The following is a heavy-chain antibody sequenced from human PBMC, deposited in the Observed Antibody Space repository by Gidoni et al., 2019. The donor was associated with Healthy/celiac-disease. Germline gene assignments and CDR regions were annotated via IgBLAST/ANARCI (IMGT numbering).Heavy chain of an antibody. Sequence: EVQLVESGGGLVKPGGSRRLSGEALGFTFSSYSMNWVRQAPGKGLEWVSSISSSSSYIYYADSVKGRFTISRDNAKNSLYLQMNSLRAEDTAVYYCARDPPHYYYYGMDVWGQGTTVTVSS. J-gene: IGHJ6*02. CDR1: GFTFSSYS. V-gene: IGHV3-21*01. CDR3: ARDPPHYYYYGMDV. CDR2: ISSSSSYI.